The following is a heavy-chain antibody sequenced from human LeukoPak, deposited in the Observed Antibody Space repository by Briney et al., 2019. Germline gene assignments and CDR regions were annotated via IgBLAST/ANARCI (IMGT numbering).Heavy chain of an antibody. J-gene: IGHJ4*02. CDR2: ISAEGDIQ. Sequence: GGSLRLSCAASGFMFSSYWMTWVRQAPGKGLEWVAAISAEGDIQIYLDSVMGRFTISRDNSKSTLYLQMNSLRIEDTGFYYCTRDMIRGVPDYIDYWGQGTLVTVSS. D-gene: IGHD3-10*01. CDR3: TRDMIRGVPDYIDY. V-gene: IGHV3-30-3*01. CDR1: GFMFSSYW.